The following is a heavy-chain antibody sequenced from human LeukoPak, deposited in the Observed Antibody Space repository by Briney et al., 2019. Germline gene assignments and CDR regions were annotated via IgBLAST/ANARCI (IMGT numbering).Heavy chain of an antibody. V-gene: IGHV3-20*04. CDR1: GFTFDDYG. D-gene: IGHD3-10*01. J-gene: IGHJ4*02. Sequence: PGGSLRLSCAASGFTFDDYGMSWVRQAPGKGLEWVSGVNWNGGSTGYADSVKGRFTISRDNAKNSLYLQMNSLRAEDTALYYCARGWFGELLSPRFDYWGQGTLVTVSS. CDR3: ARGWFGELLSPRFDY. CDR2: VNWNGGST.